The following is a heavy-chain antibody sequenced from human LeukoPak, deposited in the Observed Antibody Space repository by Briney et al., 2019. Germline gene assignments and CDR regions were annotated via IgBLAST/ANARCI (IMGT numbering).Heavy chain of an antibody. J-gene: IGHJ4*02. CDR1: GGSFSSYY. CDR3: ARVSRGNSVGGDY. D-gene: IGHD4-23*01. Sequence: SETLSLTCTVSGGSFSSYYWSWIRQPPGKGLEWIGYIYYSGSTDYNPSLKSRVTISVETSKNQFSLNLSSVTAADTAMYYCARVSRGNSVGGDYWGQGTLVTVSS. CDR2: IYYSGST. V-gene: IGHV4-59*12.